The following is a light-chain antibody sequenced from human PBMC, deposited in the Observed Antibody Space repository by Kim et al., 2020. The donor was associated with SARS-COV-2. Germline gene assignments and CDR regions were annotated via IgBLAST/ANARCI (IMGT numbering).Light chain of an antibody. CDR1: SSNIGNNY. CDR2: DND. Sequence: GQRVTISCSGGSSNIGNNYVSWYQHLPGTAPKLLIYDNDKRPSGIPDRFSASKSGTSATLGITGLQTGDEADYYCGTWETRLRVAVFGGGTKSPS. CDR3: GTWETRLRVAV. V-gene: IGLV1-51*01. J-gene: IGLJ3*02.